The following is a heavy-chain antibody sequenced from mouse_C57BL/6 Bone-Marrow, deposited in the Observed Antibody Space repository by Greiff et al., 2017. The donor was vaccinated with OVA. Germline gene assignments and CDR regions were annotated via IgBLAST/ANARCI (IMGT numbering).Heavy chain of an antibody. CDR2: INYDGSST. D-gene: IGHD1-1*01. CDR3: ARDDYGSSYDY. Sequence: EVMLVESEGGLVQPGSSMKLSCTAFGFTFSDYYMAWVRQVPEKGLEWVANINYDGSSTYYLDSLKSRFIISRDNAKNILYLQMSSLKSEDTATYYCARDDYGSSYDYWGQGTTLTVSS. J-gene: IGHJ2*01. CDR1: GFTFSDYY. V-gene: IGHV5-16*01.